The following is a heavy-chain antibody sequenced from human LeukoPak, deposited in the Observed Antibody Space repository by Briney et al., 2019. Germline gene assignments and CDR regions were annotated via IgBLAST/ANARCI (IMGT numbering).Heavy chain of an antibody. D-gene: IGHD1-26*01. V-gene: IGHV4-34*01. CDR1: GGSFSGYY. Sequence: SETLSLTCAVYGGSFSGYYWSWIRQPPGKGLEWIGEINHSGSTNYDPSLKSRVTISVDTSKNQFSLKLSSVTAADTAVYYCARGLVGATLSFDIWGQGTMVTVSS. CDR2: INHSGST. J-gene: IGHJ3*02. CDR3: ARGLVGATLSFDI.